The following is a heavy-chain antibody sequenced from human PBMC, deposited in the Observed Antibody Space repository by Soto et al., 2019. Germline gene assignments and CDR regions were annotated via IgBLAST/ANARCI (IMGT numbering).Heavy chain of an antibody. CDR1: GFTFSSYA. CDR3: ARDRGTVLPGGQEYLYFDL. CDR2: ISSNGGST. Sequence: EVQLVESGGGLVQPGGSLRLSCAASGFTFSSYAMHWVRQAPGKGLEYVSAISSNGGSTYYANSVKGRFTISRDNSKNTLYLQMGSLRAEDMAVYYCARDRGTVLPGGQEYLYFDLWGRGTLVTVSS. V-gene: IGHV3-64*01. D-gene: IGHD3-10*01. J-gene: IGHJ2*01.